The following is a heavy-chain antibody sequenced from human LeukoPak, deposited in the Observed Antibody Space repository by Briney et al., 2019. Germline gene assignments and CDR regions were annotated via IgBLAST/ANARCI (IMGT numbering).Heavy chain of an antibody. D-gene: IGHD4-17*01. CDR1: GFTFSSYG. V-gene: IGHV3-33*01. Sequence: GGSLRLSCAASGFTFSSYGMHWVRQAQGKGLEWVAVIWYDGSNTYYGDSVKGRFTISRDNSKNTLYLQMNSLRAEYTAVYYCARPGSVTTLDWFDPWGQGTLVTVSS. CDR2: IWYDGSNT. J-gene: IGHJ5*02. CDR3: ARPGSVTTLDWFDP.